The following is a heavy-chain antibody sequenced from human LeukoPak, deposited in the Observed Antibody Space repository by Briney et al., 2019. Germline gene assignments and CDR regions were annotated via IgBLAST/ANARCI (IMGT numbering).Heavy chain of an antibody. CDR3: ASRLQRQAFDI. D-gene: IGHD1-1*01. CDR2: IDSDGTRN. J-gene: IGHJ3*02. Sequence: GGSLRLSCAASGLNISTYWMHWVRQAPGKGLLWVARIDSDGTRNNYAGSVKGRFTISRDNAKNTVYLQMDSVRAEDTAVYYCASRLQRQAFDIWGQGTFVTVSS. V-gene: IGHV3-74*01. CDR1: GLNISTYW.